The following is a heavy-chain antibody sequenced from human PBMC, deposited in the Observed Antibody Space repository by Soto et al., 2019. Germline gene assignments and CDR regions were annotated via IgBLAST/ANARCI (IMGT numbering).Heavy chain of an antibody. CDR2: ISRFNGT. CDR3: ARDLRGFCTSGSCYGDCDY. V-gene: IGHV1-18*01. D-gene: IGHD2-2*01. Sequence: QGQLVQSGAEVKKSGAAVRVSCRASGFAFSSYGINWVRQAPGQGLEWMGWISRFNGTRYAQKFQGRVTMTTDTPTTTAYLELRGLKSDATAVYYCARDLRGFCTSGSCYGDCDYWGQGTLITVSS. J-gene: IGHJ4*02. CDR1: GFAFSSYG.